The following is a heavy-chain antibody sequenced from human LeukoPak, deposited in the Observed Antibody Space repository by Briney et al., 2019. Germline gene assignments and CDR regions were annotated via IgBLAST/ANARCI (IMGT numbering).Heavy chain of an antibody. Sequence: ASVKVSCKASGYTFSNYGIRWVRPAPGLGLEWMGWTSYNGNTNYAQKFQDRVTMTTDTSTTTAYMELRSLESDDTAVYYCARHSGSGWQALGYWGQGTLVTVSS. D-gene: IGHD6-19*01. CDR3: ARHSGSGWQALGY. V-gene: IGHV1-18*04. CDR1: GYTFSNYG. J-gene: IGHJ4*02. CDR2: TSYNGNT.